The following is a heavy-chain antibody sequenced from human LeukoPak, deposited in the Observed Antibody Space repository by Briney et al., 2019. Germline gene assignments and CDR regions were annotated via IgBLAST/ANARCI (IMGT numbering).Heavy chain of an antibody. CDR1: EYTFTSYY. J-gene: IGHJ4*02. CDR2: INPSGGST. Sequence: RASVKVSCKASEYTFTSYYMHWVRQAPGQGLEWMGIINPSGGSTSYAQKFQGRVIMTRDMSTSTVYMELSSLRSEDTAVYYCARDRGTTVTVFDYWGQGTLVTVSS. CDR3: ARDRGTTVTVFDY. D-gene: IGHD4-17*01. V-gene: IGHV1-46*01.